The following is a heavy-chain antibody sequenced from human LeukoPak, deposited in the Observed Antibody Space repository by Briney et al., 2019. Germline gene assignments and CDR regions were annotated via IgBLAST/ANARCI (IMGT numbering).Heavy chain of an antibody. J-gene: IGHJ4*02. CDR3: ASQVDSSGYYSYFDY. CDR2: IIPIFGIA. CDR1: GGTFSSYA. D-gene: IGHD3-22*01. Sequence: SVEVSCKASGGTFSSYAISWVRQAPGQGLEWMGRIIPIFGIANYAQKFQGRVTITADKSTSTAYMELSSLRSEDTAVYYCASQVDSSGYYSYFDYWGQGTLVTVSS. V-gene: IGHV1-69*04.